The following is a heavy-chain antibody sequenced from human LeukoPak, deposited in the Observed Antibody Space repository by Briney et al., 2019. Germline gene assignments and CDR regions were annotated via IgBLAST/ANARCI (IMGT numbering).Heavy chain of an antibody. Sequence: PGGSLRLSCAASGFTFSSYGMHWVRQAPGKGVEWVAVTWYDGSNKYSADSVKGRFTISRDNSKNTLYLQMNSLRAEDTAVYYCARAPRGELFLDYWGQGTLVTVSS. CDR1: GFTFSSYG. V-gene: IGHV3-33*01. CDR3: ARAPRGELFLDY. D-gene: IGHD3-10*01. J-gene: IGHJ4*02. CDR2: TWYDGSNK.